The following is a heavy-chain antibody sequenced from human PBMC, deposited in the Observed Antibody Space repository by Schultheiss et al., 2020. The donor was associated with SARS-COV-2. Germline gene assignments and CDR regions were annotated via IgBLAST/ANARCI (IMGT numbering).Heavy chain of an antibody. D-gene: IGHD6-19*01. J-gene: IGHJ3*01. CDR1: GFTFSSYW. Sequence: GESLKISCAASGFTFSSYWMSWVRQAPGKGLEWVSSISSSSSYIYYADSVKGRFTISRDNAKNSLYLQMNSLRAEDTAVYYCARVDSSGSWGQGTMVTVSS. CDR2: ISSSSSYI. V-gene: IGHV3-21*01. CDR3: ARVDSSGS.